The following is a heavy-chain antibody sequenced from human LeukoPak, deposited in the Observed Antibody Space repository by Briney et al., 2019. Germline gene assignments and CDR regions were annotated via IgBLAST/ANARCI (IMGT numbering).Heavy chain of an antibody. CDR1: GYTFTSYW. V-gene: IGHV5-51*01. D-gene: IGHD4-23*01. Sequence: GESLKISCKGSGYTFTSYWIAWVRQMPGKGLEWMGIIYPGDSDTRYNPSFQGQVTISADKSISTAYLQWSSLKASDTAIYYCARPDDYGGKPAAFDIWGQGTLVTVSS. J-gene: IGHJ3*02. CDR2: IYPGDSDT. CDR3: ARPDDYGGKPAAFDI.